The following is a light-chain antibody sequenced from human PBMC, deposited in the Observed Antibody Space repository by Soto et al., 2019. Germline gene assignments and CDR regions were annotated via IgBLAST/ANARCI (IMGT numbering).Light chain of an antibody. Sequence: QSALTQPASVSGSPGQSITISCTGSSSDIGGYNYVAWYQQYPGKAPKLMIYEVSNRPSGVSSRFSGSKSGITASLTISGLQAEDEADYYCSSFTRSSTFPWLFGGGTKLTVL. V-gene: IGLV2-14*01. CDR3: SSFTRSSTFPWL. J-gene: IGLJ3*02. CDR2: EVS. CDR1: SSDIGGYNY.